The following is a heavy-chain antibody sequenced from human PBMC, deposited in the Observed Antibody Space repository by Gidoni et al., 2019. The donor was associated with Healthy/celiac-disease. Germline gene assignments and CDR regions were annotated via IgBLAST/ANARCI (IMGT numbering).Heavy chain of an antibody. CDR1: GFTFSSYA. J-gene: IGHJ4*02. CDR2: ISYDGSNK. CDR3: ARGNRDGYNLYYFDY. D-gene: IGHD5-12*01. Sequence: QVQLVESGGGVVQPGRSLRLSCAASGFTFSSYAMPWVRQAPGKGLEWVAVISYDGSNKYYADSVKGRFTISRDNSKNTLYLQMNSLRAEDTAVYYCARGNRDGYNLYYFDYWGQGTLVTVSS. V-gene: IGHV3-30-3*01.